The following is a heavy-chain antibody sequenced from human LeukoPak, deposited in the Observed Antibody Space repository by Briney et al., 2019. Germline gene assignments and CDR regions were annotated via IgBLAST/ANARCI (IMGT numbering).Heavy chain of an antibody. D-gene: IGHD5-18*01. CDR1: GYTFTTYD. CDR2: MNPNSGNT. V-gene: IGHV1-8*01. CDR3: ARRNTAMVAGLNY. Sequence: ASVKVSCKASGYTFTTYDINWVRQATGQGLEWMGWMNPNSGNTGYAQKFQGRVTMTRNTSISTAFMELSGLRSEDTAVYFCARRNTAMVAGLNYWGQGSLVTVSS. J-gene: IGHJ4*02.